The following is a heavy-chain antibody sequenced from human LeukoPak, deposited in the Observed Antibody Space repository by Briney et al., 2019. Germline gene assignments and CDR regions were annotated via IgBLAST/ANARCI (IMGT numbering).Heavy chain of an antibody. CDR3: ARDIVVVTAYFDY. V-gene: IGHV3-7*05. Sequence: GGSLRLSCAASGFTFSSYRMSWVRQAPGKGLEWVANIKQGGSEEYYVDSVKGRFTISRDNAKNSLYLQMNSLRAEDTAVYYCARDIVVVTAYFDYWGQGTLVTVSS. CDR1: GFTFSSYR. J-gene: IGHJ4*02. D-gene: IGHD2-21*02. CDR2: IKQGGSEE.